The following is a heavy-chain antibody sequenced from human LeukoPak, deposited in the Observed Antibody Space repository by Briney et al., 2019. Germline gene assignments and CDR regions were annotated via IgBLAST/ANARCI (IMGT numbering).Heavy chain of an antibody. Sequence: SETLSLTCAVTGGSISDYYWSWIRQPPGKGLEWIGYIYYSGSTNYNPSLESRVTISVDTSKNQFSLKLNSVTAADTAVYYCASQPNDSRYMIVDYWGQGTLVTVSS. CDR2: IYYSGST. J-gene: IGHJ4*02. D-gene: IGHD3-22*01. V-gene: IGHV4-59*08. CDR1: GGSISDYY. CDR3: ASQPNDSRYMIVDY.